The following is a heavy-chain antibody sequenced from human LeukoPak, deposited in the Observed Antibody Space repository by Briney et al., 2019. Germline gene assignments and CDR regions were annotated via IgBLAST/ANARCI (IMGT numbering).Heavy chain of an antibody. J-gene: IGHJ5*02. V-gene: IGHV3-48*01. D-gene: IGHD6-19*01. Sequence: PGGSPRLSCAASGFTFSTYSMSWVRQAPGKGLEWVSYISTSSSPIYYADSVKGRFTISRDNAKNSLYLQMNSLRAEDTAVYYCAKVAVAGTNWFDPWGQGTLVTVSS. CDR3: AKVAVAGTNWFDP. CDR2: ISTSSSPI. CDR1: GFTFSTYS.